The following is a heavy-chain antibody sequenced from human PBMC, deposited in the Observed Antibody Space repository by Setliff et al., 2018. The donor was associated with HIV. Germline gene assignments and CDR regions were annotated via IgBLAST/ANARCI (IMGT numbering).Heavy chain of an antibody. D-gene: IGHD5-18*01. J-gene: IGHJ4*02. CDR1: GFTFGDYT. CDR3: TTAGGTAMVIDY. CDR2: IRSKAYGGTT. V-gene: IGHV3-49*04. Sequence: GGSLRLSCTVSGFTFGDYTMSWVRQAPGKGLEWVGFIRSKAYGGTTEYAASVKGRFTISRDDYKSIAYLQMNSLKTEDTAVYYCTTAGGTAMVIDYWGQGTLVTVSS.